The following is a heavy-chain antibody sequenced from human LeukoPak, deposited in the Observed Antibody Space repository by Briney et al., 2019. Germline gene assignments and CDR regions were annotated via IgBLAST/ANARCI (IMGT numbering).Heavy chain of an antibody. CDR1: GFTFSSYA. D-gene: IGHD3-22*01. Sequence: GGSLRLSCAASGFTFSSYAMSWVRQAPGKGLEWVSAISGSGGSTYYADSVKGRFTISRDNSKNTLYLQMNSLRAEDTAVYYCAKALEDYDDSSGYLDYWGQGTLVTVSS. J-gene: IGHJ4*02. V-gene: IGHV3-23*01. CDR3: AKALEDYDDSSGYLDY. CDR2: ISGSGGST.